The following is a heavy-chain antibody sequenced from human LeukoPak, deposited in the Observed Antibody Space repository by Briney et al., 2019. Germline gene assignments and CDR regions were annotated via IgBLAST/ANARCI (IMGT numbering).Heavy chain of an antibody. Sequence: PGGSLRLSCAASGFTFSSYEMNWVRQAPGKGLEWVSYISSSSSYIYYADSVKGRFTISRDNAKNSLYLQMNSLRAEDTAVYYCARGCSGGSCYSDAGFDYWGQGTLVTVSS. J-gene: IGHJ4*02. D-gene: IGHD2-15*01. CDR3: ARGCSGGSCYSDAGFDY. CDR2: ISSSSSYI. CDR1: GFTFSSYE. V-gene: IGHV3-21*05.